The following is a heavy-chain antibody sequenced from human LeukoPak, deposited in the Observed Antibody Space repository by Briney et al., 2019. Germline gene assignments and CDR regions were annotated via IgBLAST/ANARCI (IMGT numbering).Heavy chain of an antibody. Sequence: SETLSLTCTVSGGSISSGSYYWSWIRQPAGKGLEWIGRIYTSGSTNYNPSLKSRVTISVDTSKNLFSLKLSSVTAADTAVYYCARDRGPVHSGWHGPPSNWFDPWGQGTLVTVSS. CDR2: IYTSGST. J-gene: IGHJ5*02. V-gene: IGHV4-61*02. CDR1: GGSISSGSYY. D-gene: IGHD6-19*01. CDR3: ARDRGPVHSGWHGPPSNWFDP.